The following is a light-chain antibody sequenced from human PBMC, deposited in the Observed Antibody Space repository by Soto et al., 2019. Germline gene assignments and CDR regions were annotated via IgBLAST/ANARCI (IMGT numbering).Light chain of an antibody. CDR2: GAS. V-gene: IGKV3-15*01. J-gene: IGKJ4*01. Sequence: EIVMTQSPATLSVSPGERATLSCRASQGIRSALAWYQQKPGQAPRLLVYGASTRATGLPARFSGSGSGTEFTLTISSLQSEDFAVYYCQQYNNWPLTFGGGTKVEIK. CDR3: QQYNNWPLT. CDR1: QGIRSA.